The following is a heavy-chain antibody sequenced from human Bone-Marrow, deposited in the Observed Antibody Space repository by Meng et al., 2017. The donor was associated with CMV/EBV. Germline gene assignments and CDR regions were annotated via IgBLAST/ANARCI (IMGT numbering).Heavy chain of an antibody. J-gene: IGHJ4*02. CDR1: GFTVSSNY. V-gene: IGHV3-66*02. D-gene: IGHD6-13*01. Sequence: GGSLRRSCAASGFTVSSNYMSWVRQAPGKGLEWVSVIYSGGSTYYADSVKGRFTISRDNSKNTLYLQMNSLRAEDTAVYYCARDLRAAAFDYWGQGTLVTVSS. CDR2: IYSGGST. CDR3: ARDLRAAAFDY.